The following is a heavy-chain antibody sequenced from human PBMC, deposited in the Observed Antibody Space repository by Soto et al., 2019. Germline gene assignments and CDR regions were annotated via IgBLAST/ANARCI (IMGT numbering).Heavy chain of an antibody. V-gene: IGHV1-3*01. J-gene: IGHJ4*02. CDR2: INVGNGNT. CDR3: SIDFHGFYDS. CDR1: GYTFTSNP. D-gene: IGHD4-17*01. Sequence: ASVKVSCKASGYTFTSNPMNWVRQAPGQRPEWMGVINVGNGNTRYSQKFQGRVTMTRDTSATTAYMELSSLRSEDTAVYYCSIDFHGFYDSWGQGSLVTVSS.